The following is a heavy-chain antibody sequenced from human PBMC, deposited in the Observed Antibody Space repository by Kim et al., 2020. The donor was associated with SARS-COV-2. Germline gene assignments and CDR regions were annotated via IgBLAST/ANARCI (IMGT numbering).Heavy chain of an antibody. Sequence: EGGATDHAAPVKGRFITSRDDSKNTLYLEMNSLKPEETAIYYCTATRAYWGQGALVTVSS. CDR3: TATRAY. J-gene: IGHJ4*02. CDR2: EGGAT. V-gene: IGHV3-15*01. D-gene: IGHD1-26*01.